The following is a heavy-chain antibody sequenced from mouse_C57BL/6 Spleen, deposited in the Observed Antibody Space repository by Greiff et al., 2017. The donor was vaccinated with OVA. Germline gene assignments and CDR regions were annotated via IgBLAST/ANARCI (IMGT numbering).Heavy chain of an antibody. V-gene: IGHV1-81*01. CDR3: ARSKTMDY. CDR1: GYTFTSYG. Sequence: QVQLQQSGAELARPGASVKLSCMASGYTFTSYGISWVKQRTGQGLEWIGEIYPRSGNTYYNEKFKGKATLTADKSSSTAYMELRSLTSEDSAVYFCARSKTMDYWGQGTSVTVSS. J-gene: IGHJ4*01. CDR2: IYPRSGNT.